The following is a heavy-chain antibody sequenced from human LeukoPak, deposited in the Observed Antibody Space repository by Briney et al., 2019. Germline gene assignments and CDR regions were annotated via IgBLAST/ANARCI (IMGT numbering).Heavy chain of an antibody. Sequence: ASVKVSCKASGYTFTSYGISWVRQAPGQGHEWMGWISAYSGHTNYAQKLQGRVTMTTDTSTSTAYMELRSLRSDDTAVYYCARDPDSSGWYWRGFDYWGQGTLVTVSS. CDR3: ARDPDSSGWYWRGFDY. CDR1: GYTFTSYG. D-gene: IGHD6-19*01. V-gene: IGHV1-18*01. J-gene: IGHJ4*02. CDR2: ISAYSGHT.